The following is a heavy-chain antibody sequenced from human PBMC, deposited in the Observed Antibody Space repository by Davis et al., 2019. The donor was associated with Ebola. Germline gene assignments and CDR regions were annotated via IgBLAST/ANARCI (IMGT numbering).Heavy chain of an antibody. V-gene: IGHV5-51*01. CDR1: GYSFTSYW. J-gene: IGHJ5*02. CDR3: ARLGYCSGGSCTNWFEP. D-gene: IGHD2-15*01. Sequence: KVLCRGSGYSFTSYWIAWVRQMPGKGLEWMGIIYPGDSDTRYRPSFQGQVTLSADKSISTAYLQWSSLKASDTAMFYCARLGYCSGGSCTNWFEPWGQGTLVTVSS. CDR2: IYPGDSDT.